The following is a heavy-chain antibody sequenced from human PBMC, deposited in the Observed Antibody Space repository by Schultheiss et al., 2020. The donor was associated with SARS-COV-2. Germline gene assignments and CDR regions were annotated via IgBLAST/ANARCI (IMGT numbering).Heavy chain of an antibody. J-gene: IGHJ4*02. D-gene: IGHD3-9*01. CDR1: GFTFSNSD. CDR2: VSWNGCRT. CDR3: ARASHNASQYYDILTGYVPRYYFDY. V-gene: IGHV3-19*01. Sequence: GGSLRLSCAASGFTFSNSDMSWVRQAPGKGLEWVSGVSWNGCRTHYADSVKGRFIISRDNSRNFLYQQMNSLVPEDMSVYYCARASHNASQYYDILTGYVPRYYFDYWGQGTLVTVSS.